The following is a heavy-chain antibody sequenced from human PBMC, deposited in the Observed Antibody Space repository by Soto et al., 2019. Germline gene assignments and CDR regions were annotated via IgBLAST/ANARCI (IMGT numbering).Heavy chain of an antibody. J-gene: IGHJ3*02. V-gene: IGHV3-21*01. CDR2: ISSSSIYR. CDR3: ARDPGPEAAFDI. Sequence: GGSLRFSCAASGFTFSTYTMNWVRQAPGKGLEWVSSISSSSIYRSYADSVKGRFTVSRDNAKNSLYLQVNSLRADDTAVYYCARDPGPEAAFDIWGQGTKVTVSS. CDR1: GFTFSTYT.